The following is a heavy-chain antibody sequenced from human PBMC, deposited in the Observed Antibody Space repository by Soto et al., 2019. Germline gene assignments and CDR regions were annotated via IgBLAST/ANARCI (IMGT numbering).Heavy chain of an antibody. Sequence: QVHVVQSGGGLVKPGGSLRLSCAASGFDFSDFYMSWIRQAPGKGLEWVAYISGSGTIIFYSDSVKGRFSIFRGDPNNSALLQMDSLRVDDTAVYYCARDSTKSPTHGMDVWGQGTTVTVSS. CDR2: ISGSGTII. CDR1: GFDFSDFY. V-gene: IGHV3-11*01. J-gene: IGHJ6*02. CDR3: ARDSTKSPTHGMDV. D-gene: IGHD5-12*01.